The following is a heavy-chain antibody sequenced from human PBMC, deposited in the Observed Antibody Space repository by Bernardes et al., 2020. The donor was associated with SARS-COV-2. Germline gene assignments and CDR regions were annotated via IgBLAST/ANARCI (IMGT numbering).Heavy chain of an antibody. Sequence: SETLSLTCTVSGGSVSSGSYYWSWIRQPPGKGLEWIGYIYYSGSTNYNPSLKSRVTISVDTSKNQFSLKLSSVTAADTAVYYCARDPDYYDSSGYIRGLDVWGQGTTVTVSS. CDR3: ARDPDYYDSSGYIRGLDV. V-gene: IGHV4-61*01. J-gene: IGHJ6*02. CDR1: GGSVSSGSYY. D-gene: IGHD3-22*01. CDR2: IYYSGST.